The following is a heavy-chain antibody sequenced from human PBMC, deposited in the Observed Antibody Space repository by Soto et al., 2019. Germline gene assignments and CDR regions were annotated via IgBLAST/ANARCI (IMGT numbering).Heavy chain of an antibody. D-gene: IGHD6-13*01. CDR2: LNPNGRIT. J-gene: IGHJ4*02. CDR3: ARDLAAGDY. Sequence: QVQLVQSGAEVKKPGASVKVSCKASGYTFTNSYIHWVSQAPGQGLEWMTLLNPNGRITNYAQNSPGRVTVTRDTSTSTVYMQRTSLPSEDTAVYYCARDLAAGDYWGQGTLVTVSS. CDR1: GYTFTNSY. V-gene: IGHV1-46*01.